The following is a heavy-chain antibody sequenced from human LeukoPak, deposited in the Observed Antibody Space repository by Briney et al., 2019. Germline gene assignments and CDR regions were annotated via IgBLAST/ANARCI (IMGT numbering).Heavy chain of an antibody. CDR2: ARASGSAT. V-gene: IGHV3-23*01. D-gene: IGHD5-18*01. Sequence: GGSLRLSCAASGFTFSSYAMNWVRQTPGKGLEWVSTARASGSATYYADSVKRRFAISRDDSKSTLYLQMTNLRAEDTALYYCAKRYGNAWYQFDYWGRGNLVTVSS. CDR1: GFTFSSYA. CDR3: AKRYGNAWYQFDY. J-gene: IGHJ4*02.